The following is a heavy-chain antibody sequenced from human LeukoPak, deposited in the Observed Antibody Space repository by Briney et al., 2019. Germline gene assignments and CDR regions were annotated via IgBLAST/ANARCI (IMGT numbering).Heavy chain of an antibody. CDR2: IRSSSSYI. V-gene: IGHV3-21*01. Sequence: GGSLRLSCTAAGFTFGDYAMRWVRQARGKGLEGVSSIRSSSSYIYYADSVKGRFPISRDNAKNSLYLQMNSLRAENTAVYYCARETTTDIVVVPAAMPGGFDYWGQGTLVTVSS. CDR1: GFTFGDYA. J-gene: IGHJ4*02. CDR3: ARETTTDIVVVPAAMPGGFDY. D-gene: IGHD2-2*01.